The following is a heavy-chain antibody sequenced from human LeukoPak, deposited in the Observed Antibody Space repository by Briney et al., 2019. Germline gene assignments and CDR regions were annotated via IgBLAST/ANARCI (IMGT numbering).Heavy chain of an antibody. Sequence: GGSLRLSCAASGFTFSSDVMHSVRQAPGKGLEWVAVISYDRSNKYYADSVKGRFTISRDNSKNTLYLQMSSLRAEDTAVYYSATAVIWYYYDSSGYLRLDYWGQGTLVTVSS. CDR2: ISYDRSNK. CDR1: GFTFSSDV. D-gene: IGHD3-22*01. J-gene: IGHJ4*02. V-gene: IGHV3-30*03. CDR3: ATAVIWYYYDSSGYLRLDY.